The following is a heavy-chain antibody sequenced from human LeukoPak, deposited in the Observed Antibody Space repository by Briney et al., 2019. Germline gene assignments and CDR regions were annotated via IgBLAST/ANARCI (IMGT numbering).Heavy chain of an antibody. V-gene: IGHV3-9*01. CDR3: AKHMRATNTYSFFGLDV. CDR2: INWNGDGT. D-gene: IGHD1-26*01. J-gene: IGHJ6*02. CDR1: GFTFKDYG. Sequence: GGSLRLSWAANGFTFKDYGMHWVRQPPGKGLEWDSSINWNGDGTDYADSVKGRFTISRDNAKNSLYLQLSSLRPEDTALYYCAKHMRATNTYSFFGLDVWGQGTTVTVSS.